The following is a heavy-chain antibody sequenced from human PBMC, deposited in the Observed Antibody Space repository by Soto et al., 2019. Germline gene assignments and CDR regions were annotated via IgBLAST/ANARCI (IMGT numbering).Heavy chain of an antibody. Sequence: ASVTVSCQASGYTITSYGINWVRQAPGQGLELMGWISAYDGKTTYAEKFQGRVTLTTDTSTSTAYMELRSLRSDDTAIYYCARDPHEFWTSYWFDPWGQGTSVTVSS. CDR1: GYTITSYG. V-gene: IGHV1-18*04. D-gene: IGHD3-3*01. J-gene: IGHJ5*02. CDR2: ISAYDGKT. CDR3: ARDPHEFWTSYWFDP.